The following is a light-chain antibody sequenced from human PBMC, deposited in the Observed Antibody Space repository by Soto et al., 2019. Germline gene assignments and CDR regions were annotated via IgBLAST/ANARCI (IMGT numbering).Light chain of an antibody. CDR3: QQYGNSPLAT. Sequence: EIVLTQSPGTLSLSPGERVTLSCRASQSVSSSYLAWYQQKPGQAPRLLIYGASSRATGIPDRFSGSGSGTDFTLTISRLEPEDFAVYYCQQYGNSPLATFGPGTKVDIK. CDR1: QSVSSSY. J-gene: IGKJ3*01. CDR2: GAS. V-gene: IGKV3-20*01.